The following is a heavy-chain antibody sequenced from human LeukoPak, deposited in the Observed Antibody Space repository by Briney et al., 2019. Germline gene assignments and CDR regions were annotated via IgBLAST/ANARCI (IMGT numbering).Heavy chain of an antibody. CDR1: GGSISSSSYY. CDR3: AILLDYDFWSGYYPIVY. CDR2: IYYSGST. J-gene: IGHJ4*02. Sequence: SETLSLTCTVSGGSISSSSYYWGWIRQPPGKGLEWVGSIYYSGSTYYNPSLKSRVTISVDTSKNQFSLKLSSVTAADTAVYYCAILLDYDFWSGYYPIVYWGQGTLVTVSS. V-gene: IGHV4-39*01. D-gene: IGHD3-3*01.